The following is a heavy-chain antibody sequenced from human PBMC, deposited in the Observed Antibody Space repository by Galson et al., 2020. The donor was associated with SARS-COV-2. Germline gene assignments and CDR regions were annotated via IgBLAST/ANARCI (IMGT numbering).Heavy chain of an antibody. V-gene: IGHV3-30*03. CDR1: GFTFSSYG. CDR3: AGDQGVITGTASYYYYGMDV. J-gene: IGHJ6*02. Sequence: GGSLRLSCAASGFTFSSYGMHWVRQAPGKGLEWVAVISYDGSNKYYADSVKGRFTISRDNSKNTLYLQMNSLRAEDTAVYYCAGDQGVITGTASYYYYGMDVWGQGTTVTVSS. CDR2: ISYDGSNK. D-gene: IGHD1-20*01.